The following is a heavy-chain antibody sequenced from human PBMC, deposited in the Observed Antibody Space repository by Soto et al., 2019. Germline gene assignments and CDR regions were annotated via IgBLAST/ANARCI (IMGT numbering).Heavy chain of an antibody. Sequence: PSETLSLTCTVSGDSISSYYWNWMRQPPGKGLEWIGYIHYSGSTNYNPSLKSRVTISVDTSKNQFSLKLSSVTAADTAVYYCARGGLGYCSGGSCYSAELSRYYYGMDVWGQGTTVTVSS. CDR3: ARGGLGYCSGGSCYSAELSRYYYGMDV. V-gene: IGHV4-59*12. CDR1: GDSISSYY. D-gene: IGHD2-15*01. J-gene: IGHJ6*02. CDR2: IHYSGST.